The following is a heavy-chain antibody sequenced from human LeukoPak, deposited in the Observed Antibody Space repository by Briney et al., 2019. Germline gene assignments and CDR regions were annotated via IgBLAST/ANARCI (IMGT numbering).Heavy chain of an antibody. J-gene: IGHJ5*02. CDR2: IYYTGST. Sequence: PSETLSLTCTVSGGSISTYYWSWIRQPPGKGLEWIGYIYYTGSTSYNPSLKSRVTMSLDASKNQFSLELNSVTPADTAVYYCARGGNYWPQWWFDPWGRGTLVSVSS. CDR1: GGSISTYY. D-gene: IGHD1-26*01. CDR3: ARGGNYWPQWWFDP. V-gene: IGHV4-59*01.